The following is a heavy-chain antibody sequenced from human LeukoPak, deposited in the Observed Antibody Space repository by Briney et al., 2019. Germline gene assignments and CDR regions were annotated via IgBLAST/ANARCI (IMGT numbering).Heavy chain of an antibody. Sequence: NPSETLSLTCAVSGYSISSGYYWGWIRQPPGKGLEWIGSIYHSGSTYYNPSLKSRVTISVDTSKNQFSLKLSSVTAADTAVYYCARRGYDFWTDYWGQGTLVTVSS. CDR1: GYSISSGYY. CDR2: IYHSGST. D-gene: IGHD3-3*01. CDR3: ARRGYDFWTDY. V-gene: IGHV4-38-2*01. J-gene: IGHJ4*02.